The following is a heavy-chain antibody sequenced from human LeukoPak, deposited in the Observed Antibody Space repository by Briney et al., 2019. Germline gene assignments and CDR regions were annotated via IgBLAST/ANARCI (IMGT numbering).Heavy chain of an antibody. Sequence: SETLSLTCTVSGGSISSSSYYWGWIRQPPGKGLEWIGSIYYSGSTYYNPSLKSRVTISIDTSKNQLSLKLSSVTAADTAVYYCARLMVRGVNSDYWGQGTLVTVSS. D-gene: IGHD3-10*01. CDR2: IYYSGST. V-gene: IGHV4-39*01. J-gene: IGHJ4*02. CDR1: GGSISSSSYY. CDR3: ARLMVRGVNSDY.